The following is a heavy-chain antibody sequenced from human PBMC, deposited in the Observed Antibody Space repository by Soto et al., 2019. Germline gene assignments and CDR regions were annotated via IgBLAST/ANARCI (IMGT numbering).Heavy chain of an antibody. CDR3: ARVGRAWFGTYYYFDY. Sequence: ASVKVSCKASGYSFTSYDMNWLRQATGQGLEWMGWMNPNSGNTSYAHKFQGRVTMNRNTSIRTAYMELSSLRSEDTAVYYCARVGRAWFGTYYYFDYWGQGTLLTVPS. V-gene: IGHV1-8*01. D-gene: IGHD3-10*01. CDR1: GYSFTSYD. CDR2: MNPNSGNT. J-gene: IGHJ4*02.